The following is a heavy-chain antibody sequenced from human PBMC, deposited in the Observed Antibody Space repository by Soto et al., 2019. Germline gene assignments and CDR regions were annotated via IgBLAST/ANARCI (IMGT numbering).Heavy chain of an antibody. CDR2: IYSGGST. CDR3: ARVEGAYYYYYYMDV. J-gene: IGHJ6*03. V-gene: IGHV3-53*04. CDR1: GFTVSSNY. Sequence: EVQLVESGGGLVQPGGSLRLSCAASGFTVSSNYMSWVRQAPGKGLEWVLVIYSGGSTYYADSVKGRFTISRHNSKNTLYLQMNSLRAEDTAVYYCARVEGAYYYYYYMDVWGKGTTVTVSS.